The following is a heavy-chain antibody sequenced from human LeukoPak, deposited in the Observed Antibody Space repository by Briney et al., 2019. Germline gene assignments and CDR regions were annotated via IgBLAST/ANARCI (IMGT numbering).Heavy chain of an antibody. CDR3: PRDASPYKKPGIDY. CDR1: GFTFSNYA. CDR2: ISYEGSYK. V-gene: IGHV3-30*04. D-gene: IGHD7-27*01. J-gene: IGHJ4*02. Sequence: GGSLRLSCAASGFTFSNYAMHWVRQAPGKGLEWVAVISYEGSYKDYADSVEGRLTISRDNSKNTLYLQMNSLRAEDTAVDFCPRDASPYKKPGIDYWGQGTLVTVSS.